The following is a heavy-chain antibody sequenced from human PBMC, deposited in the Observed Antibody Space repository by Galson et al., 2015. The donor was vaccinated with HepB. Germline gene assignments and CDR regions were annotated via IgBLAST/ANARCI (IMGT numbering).Heavy chain of an antibody. D-gene: IGHD4-17*01. J-gene: IGHJ4*02. CDR3: AREIYGDSDPGFDY. V-gene: IGHV3-53*01. CDR1: GFTVSSNY. Sequence: SLRLSCAASGFTVSSNYMSWVRQAPGKGLEWVSVIYSGGSTYYADSVKGRFTISRDNSKNTLYLQMNSLRAEDTAVYYCAREIYGDSDPGFDYWGQGTLVTVSS. CDR2: IYSGGST.